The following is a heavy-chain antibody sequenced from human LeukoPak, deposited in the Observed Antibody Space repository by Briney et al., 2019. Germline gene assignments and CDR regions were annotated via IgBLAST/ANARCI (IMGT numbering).Heavy chain of an antibody. D-gene: IGHD3-16*01. CDR3: ARDRWGSRILSYGMDV. V-gene: IGHV3-13*01. J-gene: IGHJ6*02. Sequence: GGSLRLSCAASGFTFSSYDMHWVRQPTGKGLEWVSAIGTAGDTYYPGSVKGRFTISRENAKNSLYLQMNSLRAGDTAVYYCARDRWGSRILSYGMDVWGQGTTVTVSS. CDR2: IGTAGDT. CDR1: GFTFSSYD.